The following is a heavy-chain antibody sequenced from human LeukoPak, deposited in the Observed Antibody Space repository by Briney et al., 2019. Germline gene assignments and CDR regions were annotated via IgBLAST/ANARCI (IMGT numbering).Heavy chain of an antibody. D-gene: IGHD2-2*01. CDR1: GYTFTGYY. J-gene: IGHJ5*02. CDR3: ARTGDIVVVPAAMGPFWFDP. Sequence: GASVKVSCEASGYTFTGYYMHWVRQAPGQGLEWMGWINPNSGGTNYAQKFQGRVTMTRDTSISTAYMELSRLRSDDTAVYYCARTGDIVVVPAAMGPFWFDPWGQGTLVTVSS. V-gene: IGHV1-2*02. CDR2: INPNSGGT.